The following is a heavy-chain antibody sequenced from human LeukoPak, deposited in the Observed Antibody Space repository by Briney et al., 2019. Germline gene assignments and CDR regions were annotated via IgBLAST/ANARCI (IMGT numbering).Heavy chain of an antibody. Sequence: GESLRLSCAASGFSFTTYWMSWVRQAPGKGLEWVANINQDGTEKYYVDSVKGRFTISRDNGKNSLYLQMNSLRVEDTAVYYCAKLAKYFYGPETFYFFEHWGQGTPVTASS. CDR1: GFSFTTYW. D-gene: IGHD3-10*01. CDR2: INQDGTEK. CDR3: AKLAKYFYGPETFYFFEH. V-gene: IGHV3-7*01. J-gene: IGHJ4*02.